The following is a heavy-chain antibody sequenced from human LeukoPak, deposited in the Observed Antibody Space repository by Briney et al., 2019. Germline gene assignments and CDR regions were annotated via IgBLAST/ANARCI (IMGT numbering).Heavy chain of an antibody. Sequence: ASVKVSCKASGYTFTSYDINWVRQATGQGLEWMGWMNPNSGNTGYAQKFQGRVTMTRNTSISTAYMELSSLRSEDTAVYYCAIQGYSSSWRHGNWFDPWGQGTLVTVSS. CDR2: MNPNSGNT. J-gene: IGHJ5*02. D-gene: IGHD6-13*01. CDR3: AIQGYSSSWRHGNWFDP. CDR1: GYTFTSYD. V-gene: IGHV1-8*01.